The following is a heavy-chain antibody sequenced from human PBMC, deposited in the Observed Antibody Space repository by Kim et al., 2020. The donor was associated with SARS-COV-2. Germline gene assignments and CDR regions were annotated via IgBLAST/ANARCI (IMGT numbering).Heavy chain of an antibody. J-gene: IGHJ6*02. V-gene: IGHV4-59*13. D-gene: IGHD3-10*01. CDR3: ARDPMVRGVTSYYYYGMDV. Sequence: SETLSLTCTVSGGSISSYYWSWIRQPPGKGLEWIGYIYYSGSTNYNPSLKSRVTISVDTSKNQFSLKLSSVTAADTAVYYCARDPMVRGVTSYYYYGMDVWGQGNTVTVSS. CDR2: IYYSGST. CDR1: GGSISSYY.